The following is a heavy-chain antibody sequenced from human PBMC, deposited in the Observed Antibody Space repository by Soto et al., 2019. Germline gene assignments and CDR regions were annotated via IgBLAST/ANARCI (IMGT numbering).Heavy chain of an antibody. V-gene: IGHV4-59*01. CDR2: IYYSVST. Sequence: SETLSLTCTFSVCSIISYYCSWVRQPPGKGLEWIGYIYYSVSTNYNPSLKSRVTISVDTSKNQFSLKLSSVTAADTAVYYCARGKCSRCLSDAKLEQWGQGTMVNVSS. CDR3: ARGKCSRCLSDAKLEQ. J-gene: IGHJ4*02. CDR1: VCSIISYY. D-gene: IGHD6-13*01.